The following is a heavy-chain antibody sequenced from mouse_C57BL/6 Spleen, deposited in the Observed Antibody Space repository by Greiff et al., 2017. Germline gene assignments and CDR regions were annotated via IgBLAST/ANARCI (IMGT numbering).Heavy chain of an antibody. CDR1: GYTFTSYG. V-gene: IGHV1-81*01. CDR2: IYPRSGNT. J-gene: IGHJ2*01. CDR3: ARPITTVDRYYFDY. Sequence: QVQLKQSGAELARPGASVKLSCKASGYTFTSYGISWVKQRTGQGLEWIGEIYPRSGNTYYNEKFKGKATLTADKSSSTAYMELRSLTSEDSAAYFCARPITTVDRYYFDYWGQGTTLTVSS. D-gene: IGHD1-1*01.